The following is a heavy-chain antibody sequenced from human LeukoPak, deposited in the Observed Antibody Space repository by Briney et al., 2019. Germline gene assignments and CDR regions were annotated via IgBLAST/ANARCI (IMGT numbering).Heavy chain of an antibody. D-gene: IGHD4-11*01. J-gene: IGHJ6*03. CDR1: GGTFSSYA. CDR2: IIPIFGTA. Sequence: SVKVSCKACGGTFSSYAISWVRQAPGQGLEWMGGIIPIFGTANYAQKFQGRVTITADESTSTAYMELSSLRSEDTAVYYCAREPTTVTTAGVHDYYMNVWGKGTTVTVSS. CDR3: AREPTTVTTAGVHDYYMNV. V-gene: IGHV1-69*13.